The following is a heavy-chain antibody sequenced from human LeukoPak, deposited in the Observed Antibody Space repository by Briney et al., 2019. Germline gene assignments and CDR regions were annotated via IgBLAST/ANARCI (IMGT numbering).Heavy chain of an antibody. D-gene: IGHD2-2*01. CDR3: AILAHRYCSSTSCPDY. J-gene: IGHJ4*02. Sequence: ASVKVSCKASGGTFSSYAISWVRQAPGQGLEWMGWISAYNGNTNYAQKLQGRVTMTTDTSTSTAYMELRSLRSDDTAVYYCAILAHRYCSSTSCPDYWGQGTLVTVSS. CDR2: ISAYNGNT. V-gene: IGHV1-18*01. CDR1: GGTFSSYA.